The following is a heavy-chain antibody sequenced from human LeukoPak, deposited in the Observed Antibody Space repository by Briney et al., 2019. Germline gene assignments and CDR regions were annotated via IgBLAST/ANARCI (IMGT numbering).Heavy chain of an antibody. CDR2: ISYDGSNK. V-gene: IGHV3-30*03. D-gene: IGHD3-10*01. J-gene: IGHJ4*02. CDR3: ARFDEGFDY. CDR1: GFTFSSYG. Sequence: QPGRSLRLSCAASGFTFSSYGMHWVRQAPGKGLEWVAVISYDGSNKYYADSVKGRFTISRDNSKNTLYLQMNSLRAEDTAVYYCARFDEGFDYWGQGTLVTVSS.